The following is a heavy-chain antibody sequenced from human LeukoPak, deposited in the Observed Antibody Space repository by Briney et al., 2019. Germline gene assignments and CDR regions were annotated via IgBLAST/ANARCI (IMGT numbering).Heavy chain of an antibody. CDR3: ARGPYYYDSAAFDY. CDR1: GFAFSSNW. J-gene: IGHJ4*02. D-gene: IGHD3-22*01. Sequence: GGSLRLSCAASGFAFSSNWMTWVRQAPGKGLEWVASIKQDGSEKYYVDSVKGRFTMSRDNAKNSLYLQMNSLRAEDTAVYYCARGPYYYDSAAFDYWGQGTLVTVSS. V-gene: IGHV3-7*03. CDR2: IKQDGSEK.